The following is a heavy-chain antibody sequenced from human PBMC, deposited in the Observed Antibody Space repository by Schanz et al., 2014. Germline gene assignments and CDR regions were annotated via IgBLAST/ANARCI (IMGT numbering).Heavy chain of an antibody. CDR1: GYTFTSYS. Sequence: QVQLVQSGAEVKKPGASVKVSCKASGYTFTSYSIHWVRQAPGQGLEWMGWINVGNGNMKYSQKFQGRVTITRDTSASTAYMELTSLRSADAAVYFCARDLTVDTGYVVHYYCYGMDVWGQGTTVTVSS. CDR2: INVGNGNM. CDR3: ARDLTVDTGYVVHYYCYGMDV. V-gene: IGHV1-3*01. D-gene: IGHD5-12*01. J-gene: IGHJ6*02.